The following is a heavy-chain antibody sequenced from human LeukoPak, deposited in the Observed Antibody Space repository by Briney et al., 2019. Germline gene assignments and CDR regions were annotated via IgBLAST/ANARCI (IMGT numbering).Heavy chain of an antibody. CDR3: ARGILTGYDAFDY. Sequence: SVKVSCKASGGTFSSYGISWVRQAPGQGLEWMGGIIPIFGTANYAQKFQGRVTITADKSTSTAYMELSSLRSEDTAVYYCARGILTGYDAFDYWGQGTLVTVSS. J-gene: IGHJ4*02. CDR1: GGTFSSYG. V-gene: IGHV1-69*06. CDR2: IIPIFGTA. D-gene: IGHD3-9*01.